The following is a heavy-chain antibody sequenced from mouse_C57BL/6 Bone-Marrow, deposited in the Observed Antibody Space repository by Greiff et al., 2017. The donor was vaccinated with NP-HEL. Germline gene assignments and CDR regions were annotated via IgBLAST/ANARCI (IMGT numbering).Heavy chain of an antibody. CDR2: ISSGSSTI. CDR1: GFTFSDYG. D-gene: IGHD2-4*01. Sequence: EVMLVESGGGLVKPGGSLKLSCAASGFTFSDYGMHWVRQAPEKGLEWVAYISSGSSTIYYADTVKGRFTISSDNAKNTLFLQMTSLRSEDTAMYYCASLYDYDPYYAMDYWGQGTSVTVSS. V-gene: IGHV5-17*01. CDR3: ASLYDYDPYYAMDY. J-gene: IGHJ4*01.